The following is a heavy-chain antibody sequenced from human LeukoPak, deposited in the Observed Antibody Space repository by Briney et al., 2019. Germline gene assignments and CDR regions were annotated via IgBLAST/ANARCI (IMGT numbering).Heavy chain of an antibody. V-gene: IGHV1-46*01. J-gene: IGHJ5*02. CDR2: INPSGGST. CDR1: GYTFTSYY. CDR3: ARTRGRKNNSGWQGLTPVPPFDP. Sequence: ASVKVSCKASGYTFTSYYMHWVRQAPGQGLEWMGIINPSGGSTSYAQKFQGRVTMTRDTSTSTVYMELSSLRSEDTVVYYCARTRGRKNNSGWQGLTPVPPFDPWGQGTLVTVSS. D-gene: IGHD6-19*01.